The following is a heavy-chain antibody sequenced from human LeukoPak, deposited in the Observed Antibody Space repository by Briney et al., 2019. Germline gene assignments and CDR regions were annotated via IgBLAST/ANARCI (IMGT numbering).Heavy chain of an antibody. CDR1: GFTFSSYW. J-gene: IGHJ5*02. V-gene: IGHV3-7*03. CDR2: IKQDGSEI. D-gene: IGHD3-10*01. Sequence: QTGGSLRLSCAASGFTFSSYWMHWVRQAPGKGLEWVATIKQDGSEIYYVDAVKGRFTISRDNAKNSLYLQMNSLRAEDTALYHCARVYGSGSYFNWFDPWGQGTLVTVSS. CDR3: ARVYGSGSYFNWFDP.